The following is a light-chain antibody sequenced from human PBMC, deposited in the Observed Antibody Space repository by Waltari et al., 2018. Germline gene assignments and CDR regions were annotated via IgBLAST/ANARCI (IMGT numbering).Light chain of an antibody. J-gene: IGLJ3*02. CDR2: TDS. Sequence: QSVLTQPPSASGSPGQRVTIPCSGSRSNIGSNTVNWYQQIPGTAPKLLIYTDSRRPSGVPDRFSGSKSGTSGYLAISGLQSEDEADYYCAAWDDGLNGWVFGGRTKLTVL. CDR1: RSNIGSNT. V-gene: IGLV1-44*01. CDR3: AAWDDGLNGWV.